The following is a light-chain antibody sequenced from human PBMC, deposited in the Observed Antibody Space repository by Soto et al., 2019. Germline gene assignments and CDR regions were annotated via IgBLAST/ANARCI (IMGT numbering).Light chain of an antibody. CDR3: SSYTSSNTHV. CDR1: SSDVGGYNY. CDR2: EVS. J-gene: IGLJ1*01. Sequence: QSVLAQPASVSGSPGQSITISCTGTSSDVGGYNYVSWYQQHPGKAPKLMIYEVSNRPLGVSNRFSGSKSGNTASLTISGLQAEDEADYYCSSYTSSNTHVFGTGTKVTVL. V-gene: IGLV2-14*01.